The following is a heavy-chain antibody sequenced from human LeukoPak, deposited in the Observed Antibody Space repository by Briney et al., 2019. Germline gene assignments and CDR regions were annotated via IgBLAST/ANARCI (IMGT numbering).Heavy chain of an antibody. CDR1: GFTFSSYG. Sequence: GGSLRLSCAVSGFTFSSYGMHWVRQAPGKGLEWVAFIRYDGSKKYYADSVKGRFTISRENAKNTVYLQRNSLRAEDTAVYYCAKDLPTVSGSGYYMDVWGKGTPVTVSS. CDR3: AKDLPTVSGSGYYMDV. J-gene: IGHJ6*03. D-gene: IGHD4-17*01. CDR2: IRYDGSKK. V-gene: IGHV3-30*02.